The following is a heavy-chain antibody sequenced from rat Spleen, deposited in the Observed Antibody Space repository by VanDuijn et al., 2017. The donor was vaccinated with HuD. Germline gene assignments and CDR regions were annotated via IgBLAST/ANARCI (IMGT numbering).Heavy chain of an antibody. CDR1: GFTFSDYY. Sequence: EVQLVESDGGLVQPGRSLKLSCAASGFTFSDYYMAWVRQTPTKGLEWVASITNSGGGLYYPDSVKGRFTISRDNAQNTLYLQMNNLRSEDTATYYCARENYYSGDYWGQGVMVTVSS. CDR2: ITNSGGGL. CDR3: ARENYYSGDY. V-gene: IGHV5-20*01. J-gene: IGHJ2*01. D-gene: IGHD1-1*01.